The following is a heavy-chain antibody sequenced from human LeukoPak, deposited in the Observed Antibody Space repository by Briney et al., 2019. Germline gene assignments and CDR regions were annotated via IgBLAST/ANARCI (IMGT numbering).Heavy chain of an antibody. J-gene: IGHJ4*02. CDR1: GGSISSGSYS. V-gene: IGHV4-31*03. CDR2: IYYSGTT. CDR3: ARGTGGSWSYFDY. Sequence: SQTLSLTCTVSGGSISSGSYSWSWIRQHPGEGLEWIGYIYYSGTTSYNPSLKSRITISVDTSKNQFSLKLSSVTAADTAVYYCARGTGGSWSYFDYWGQGTLVTVSS. D-gene: IGHD3-10*01.